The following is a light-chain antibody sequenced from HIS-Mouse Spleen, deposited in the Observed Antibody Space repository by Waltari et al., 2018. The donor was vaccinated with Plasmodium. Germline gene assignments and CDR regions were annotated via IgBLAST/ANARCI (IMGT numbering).Light chain of an antibody. CDR3: YSTDSSGNHRV. J-gene: IGLJ3*02. Sequence: SYELTQPPSVSVSPGQTARLPCSGDALPKKYAYWSQQKSGQAPVLVIYEDSKRPSGIPERFSGSSSGTMATLTISGAQVEDEADYYCYSTDSSGNHRVFGGGTKLTVL. CDR1: ALPKKY. V-gene: IGLV3-10*01. CDR2: EDS.